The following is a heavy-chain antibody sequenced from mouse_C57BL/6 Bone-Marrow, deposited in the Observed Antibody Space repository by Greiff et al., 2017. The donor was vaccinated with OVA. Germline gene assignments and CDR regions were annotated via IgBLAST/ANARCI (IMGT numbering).Heavy chain of an antibody. J-gene: IGHJ1*03. V-gene: IGHV1-50*01. CDR2: IDPSDSYT. CDR1: GYTFTSYW. Sequence: QVQLQQPGAELVKPGASVKLSCKASGYTFTSYWMQWVKQRPGQGLEWIGEIDPSDSYTNYNQKFKGKATLTVDTSSSTAYMQLSSLTSEDSAVYYCANYYGSSYWYFDVWGTGTTVTVSS. D-gene: IGHD1-1*01. CDR3: ANYYGSSYWYFDV.